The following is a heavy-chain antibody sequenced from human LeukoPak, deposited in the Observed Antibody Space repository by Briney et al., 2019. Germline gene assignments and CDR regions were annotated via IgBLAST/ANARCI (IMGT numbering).Heavy chain of an antibody. D-gene: IGHD3-10*01. Sequence: SETLSLTCTVSGGSISSYYWSWIREPPGKGLEWIGYIYYSGSANYNPSLKSRVTISVDTSKNQFSLKLSSVTAADTAVYYCARQKVLWFGELLYWWFDPWGQGTLVTVSS. CDR1: GGSISSYY. CDR2: IYYSGSA. J-gene: IGHJ5*02. CDR3: ARQKVLWFGELLYWWFDP. V-gene: IGHV4-59*08.